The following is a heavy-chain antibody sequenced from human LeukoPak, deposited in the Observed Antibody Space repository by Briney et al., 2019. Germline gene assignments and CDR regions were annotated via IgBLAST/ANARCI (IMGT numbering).Heavy chain of an antibody. Sequence: GGSLRLSCAASGFTVSSNYMSWVRQAPGKGLEWVGFIRSKAYGGTTEYAASVKGRFTISRDDSKSIAYLQMNSLKTEDTAVYYCTRGGYQLPTQGVDWFDPWGQGTLVTVSS. CDR2: IRSKAYGGTT. CDR1: GFTVSSNY. V-gene: IGHV3-49*04. CDR3: TRGGYQLPTQGVDWFDP. D-gene: IGHD2-2*01. J-gene: IGHJ5*02.